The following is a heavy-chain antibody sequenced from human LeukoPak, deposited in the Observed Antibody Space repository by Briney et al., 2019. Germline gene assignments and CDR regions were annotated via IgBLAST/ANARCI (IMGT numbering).Heavy chain of an antibody. V-gene: IGHV3-23*01. D-gene: IGHD3-22*01. CDR2: ISGSGGAT. CDR3: AKGGLPHYYDSSGYFMADY. J-gene: IGHJ4*02. CDR1: GFTFSDYG. Sequence: GGSLRLSCSASGFTFSDYGMNWVRQAPGKGLEWVSGISGSGGATYYADSVKGRFTISRDNSKNTLYLQMNSLRAEDTAVYYCAKGGLPHYYDSSGYFMADYWGQGTLVTVSS.